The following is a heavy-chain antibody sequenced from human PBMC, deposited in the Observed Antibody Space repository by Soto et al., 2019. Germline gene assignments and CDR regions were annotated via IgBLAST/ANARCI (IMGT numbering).Heavy chain of an antibody. CDR1: GGSISSGDYY. V-gene: IGHV4-30-4*01. D-gene: IGHD3-22*01. J-gene: IGHJ4*02. CDR3: ARGWHYYDSSGYAKDY. CDR2: IYYSGST. Sequence: SETLSLTCTFSGGSISSGDYYWSWIRQPPGKGLEWIGYIYYSGSTYYNPSLKSRVTISVDTSKNQFSLKLSSVTAADTAVYYCARGWHYYDSSGYAKDYWGQGTLVTVSS.